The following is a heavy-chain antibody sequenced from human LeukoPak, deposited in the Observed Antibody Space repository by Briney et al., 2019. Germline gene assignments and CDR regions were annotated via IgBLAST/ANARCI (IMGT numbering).Heavy chain of an antibody. Sequence: GGSLRLSCAASGVTFSNYAMHWVRQAPGKGLEWVTVISYDGNNILYADSVRGRFTISRDNSKNTLYLQMNSLRVEDTAVYYCARTRESEGMDVWGQGTTVTVFS. J-gene: IGHJ6*02. CDR2: ISYDGNNI. CDR1: GVTFSNYA. V-gene: IGHV3-30*04. CDR3: ARTRESEGMDV.